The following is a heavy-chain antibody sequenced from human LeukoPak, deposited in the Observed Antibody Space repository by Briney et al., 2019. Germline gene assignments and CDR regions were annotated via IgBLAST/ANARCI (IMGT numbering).Heavy chain of an antibody. Sequence: GVSLRLSCTASSGYSMNWVRQAPGKGLEWVAYISSASSTIYYADSVEGRFTISRDNDQNSLNLQMNSLRAEDTAVYYCAREGVGYGYFGYMDVWGKGTTVTVSS. CDR2: ISSASSTI. V-gene: IGHV3-48*04. CDR1: SGYS. D-gene: IGHD5-18*01. CDR3: AREGVGYGYFGYMDV. J-gene: IGHJ6*03.